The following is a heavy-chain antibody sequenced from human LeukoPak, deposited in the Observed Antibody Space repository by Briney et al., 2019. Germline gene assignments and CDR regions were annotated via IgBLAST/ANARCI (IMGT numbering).Heavy chain of an antibody. J-gene: IGHJ6*03. CDR1: GGSISSSSYY. Sequence: SETLSLTCTVSGGSISSSSYYWGWIRQPPGKGLEWIGSIYYTGSTYYNPSLKSRVTISVDTSKNQFSLKLSSVTTADTAVYYCGRGARPPHYYYYMDVWGKGTTVTVSS. CDR2: IYYTGST. V-gene: IGHV4-39*07. D-gene: IGHD5-12*01. CDR3: GRGARPPHYYYYMDV.